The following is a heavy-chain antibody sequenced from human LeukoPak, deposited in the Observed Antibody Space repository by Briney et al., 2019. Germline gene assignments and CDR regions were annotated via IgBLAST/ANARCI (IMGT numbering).Heavy chain of an antibody. V-gene: IGHV1-18*01. J-gene: IGHJ4*02. CDR2: ISGYNGNT. CDR1: GYTFTTYG. CDR3: ASDLSEDAYSRLAY. Sequence: ASVKVSCKASGYTFTTYGITWVRQAPGQGFEWMGWISGYNGNTNYAEKFQGRVTMTTDTSTSTVYMELSGLRYDDTAVYYCASDLSEDAYSRLAYWGQGTLVTVSS. D-gene: IGHD5-24*01.